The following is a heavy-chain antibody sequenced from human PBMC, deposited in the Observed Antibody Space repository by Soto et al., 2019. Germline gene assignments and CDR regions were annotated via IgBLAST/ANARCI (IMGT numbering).Heavy chain of an antibody. V-gene: IGHV3-33*01. J-gene: IGHJ5*02. D-gene: IGHD1-1*01. CDR3: ARPWTGGWVDP. CDR1: GFVFDTYD. CDR2: IWYDGSNK. Sequence: QVHLVESGGGVVQPGRSLRLSCAASGFVFDTYDMHWVRQAPGKGLEWVAHIWYDGSNKNYADSVRGRFTISRDKSKNTVYLPMSSLRAEDTAVYFCARPWTGGWVDPWGEGTVVIVSS.